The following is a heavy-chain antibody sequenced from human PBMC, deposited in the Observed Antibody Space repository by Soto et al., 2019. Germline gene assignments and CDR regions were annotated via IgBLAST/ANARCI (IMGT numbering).Heavy chain of an antibody. J-gene: IGHJ5*02. V-gene: IGHV1-3*01. CDR1: GYTFTSYA. D-gene: IGHD1-7*01. CDR2: INAGNGNT. Sequence: GASVKVSCKASGYTFTSYAMHWVRQAPGQRLEWMGWINAGNGNTKYSQKFQGRVTITRDTSASTAYMELSSLRSEDTAVYYCARDKLELRGGNFNPGLWGFDPWGQGTLVTVSS. CDR3: ARDKLELRGGNFNPGLWGFDP.